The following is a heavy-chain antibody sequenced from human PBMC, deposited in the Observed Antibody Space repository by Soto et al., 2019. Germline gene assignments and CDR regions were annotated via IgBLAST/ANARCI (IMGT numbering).Heavy chain of an antibody. CDR2: IYSGGST. CDR3: ARANSGYDSSGYYFWY. D-gene: IGHD3-22*01. CDR1: GFTVSSNY. Sequence: EVQLVESGGGLVQPGGSLRLSCEASGFTVSSNYMSWVRQAPGKGLEWVSVIYSGGSTYYADSVKGRFTISRDNSKNTLYLQMNSLRAEDTAVYYCARANSGYDSSGYYFWYWGQGTLVTVSS. V-gene: IGHV3-66*01. J-gene: IGHJ4*02.